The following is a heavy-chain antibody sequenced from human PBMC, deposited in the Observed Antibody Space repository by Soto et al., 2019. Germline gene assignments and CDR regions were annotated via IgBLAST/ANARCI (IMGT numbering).Heavy chain of an antibody. CDR2: IKQDGREK. D-gene: IGHD6-19*01. CDR1: GLTFSNYW. J-gene: IGHJ4*02. V-gene: IGHV3-7*01. CDR3: TKVVGLAGQD. Sequence: EVQLEESGGTLVQPGGSLRLSCAASGLTFSNYWMGWVRQAPGKGLEWVANIKQDGREKYYVDSVRGRFTISRDNAKNSLYLQMSSLRAEDTAVYYCTKVVGLAGQDWGQGTLVTVSS.